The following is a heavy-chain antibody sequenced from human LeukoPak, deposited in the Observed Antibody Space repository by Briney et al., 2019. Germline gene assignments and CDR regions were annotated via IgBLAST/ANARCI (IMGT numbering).Heavy chain of an antibody. CDR2: ISGSGGTT. D-gene: IGHD3-10*01. J-gene: IGHJ6*02. CDR1: GFTFSSYA. CDR3: AKGPYYYGSGSYSPNYYYAMDV. V-gene: IGHV3-23*01. Sequence: GGSLRLSCAASGFTFSSYAMSWVRQAPGKGLAWVSAISGSGGTTYYADSVKGRFTISRDNSKNTLYMQMNSLRAADTAVYYCAKGPYYYGSGSYSPNYYYAMDVWGQGTTVTVSS.